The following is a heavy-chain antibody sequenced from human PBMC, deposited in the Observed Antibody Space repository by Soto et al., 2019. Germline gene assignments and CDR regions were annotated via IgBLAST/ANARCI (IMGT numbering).Heavy chain of an antibody. Sequence: QVQLVQSGAEVKKPGASVKVSCKASGYTFTSYAMHWVRQAPGQRLEWMGWINAGNGNTKYSQKFQGRVTITRDTSPSTAYMELSSLRSEDTAVYYCARTLVGAPPADYWGQGTLVTVSS. CDR2: INAGNGNT. CDR1: GYTFTSYA. V-gene: IGHV1-3*01. D-gene: IGHD1-26*01. CDR3: ARTLVGAPPADY. J-gene: IGHJ4*02.